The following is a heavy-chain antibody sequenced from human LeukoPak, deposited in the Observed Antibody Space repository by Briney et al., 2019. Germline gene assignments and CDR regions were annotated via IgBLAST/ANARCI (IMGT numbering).Heavy chain of an antibody. D-gene: IGHD2-2*01. CDR1: GYSINSGYF. CDR2: IYHSGNT. J-gene: IGHJ4*02. V-gene: IGHV4-38-2*01. CDR3: ASEHCSGTSCYFYDY. Sequence: SGTLSLTCAVSGYSINSGYFWGWIRQPPGKGLEWIGSIYHSGNTYYNPSLKSRVTISIDTSKNQFSLKLSSVTAADTAVYYCASEHCSGTSCYFYDYWGQGTLVTVSS.